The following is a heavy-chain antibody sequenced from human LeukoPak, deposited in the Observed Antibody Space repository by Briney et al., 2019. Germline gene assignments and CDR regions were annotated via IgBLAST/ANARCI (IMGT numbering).Heavy chain of an antibody. CDR2: TWYDGINK. CDR3: ARRLWSSSWFDVFDI. V-gene: IGHV3-33*01. CDR1: GFIFSDYD. D-gene: IGHD6-13*01. Sequence: PGGSLRLSCAAPGFIFSDYDMHWVRQAPGKGLEWVAVTWYDGINKYYVDSVKGRFTISRDISQNTLFLQMDSLRVEDTAVYCCARRLWSSSWFDVFDIWGQGTMVTVSS. J-gene: IGHJ3*02.